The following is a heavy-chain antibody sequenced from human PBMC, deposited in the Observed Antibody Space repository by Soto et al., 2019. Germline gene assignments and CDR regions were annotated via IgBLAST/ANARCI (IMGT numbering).Heavy chain of an antibody. CDR2: ISYDGSNK. J-gene: IGHJ5*02. D-gene: IGHD4-17*01. CDR3: ARALTTVTQGEFDP. CDR1: GFTFSSYA. V-gene: IGHV3-30-3*01. Sequence: QVQLVESGGGVVQPGRSLRLSWAASGFTFSSYAMHWVRQAPGKGLEWVAVISYDGSNKYYADSVKGRFTITRDNSKNTLYLQMNSLRAEDKAVYYCARALTTVTQGEFDPWGQGNLVTVSS.